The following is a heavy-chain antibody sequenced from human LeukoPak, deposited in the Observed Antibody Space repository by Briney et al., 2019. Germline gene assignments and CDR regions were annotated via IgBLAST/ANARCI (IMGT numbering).Heavy chain of an antibody. V-gene: IGHV3-23*01. J-gene: IGHJ6*02. D-gene: IGHD6-13*01. CDR1: GFTFSTFV. CDR2: INDSGGGT. CDR3: AKGLRSSNFYYGMDV. Sequence: PGGSLRLSCAASGFTFSTFVMSWVRQAPGKGLEWVSGINDSGGGTHYADSVKGRFAISRDNSKNMLYLQLTSLRVDDTAIYYCAKGLRSSNFYYGMDVWGLGTTVTVSS.